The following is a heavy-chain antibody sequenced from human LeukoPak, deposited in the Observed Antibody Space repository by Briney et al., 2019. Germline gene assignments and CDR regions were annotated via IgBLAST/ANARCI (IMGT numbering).Heavy chain of an antibody. CDR3: AKIGSSHDFDY. CDR1: GYTFTVFF. CDR2: INPNSGAT. J-gene: IGHJ4*02. D-gene: IGHD1-26*01. Sequence: ASVKVSCKASGYTFTVFFIHWVRQAPGQGLEWMGRINPNSGATDYAQKFQGRVTMTRDTSISTAYMELSSLKSDDTAVYYCAKIGSSHDFDYWGQGTLITVSS. V-gene: IGHV1-2*06.